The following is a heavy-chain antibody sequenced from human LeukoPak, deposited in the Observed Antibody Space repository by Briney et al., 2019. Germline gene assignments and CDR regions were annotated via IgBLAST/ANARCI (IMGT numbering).Heavy chain of an antibody. CDR3: ARLQSPGWD. V-gene: IGHV1-69*04. CDR2: IIPILGIA. D-gene: IGHD4-4*01. J-gene: IGHJ4*02. Sequence: SVKVSCKASGGTFSSYAISWVRQAPGQGLEWMGRIIPILGIANYAQKFQGRVTMTRNTSISTAYMELSSLRSEDTAVYYCARLQSPGWDWGQGTLVTVSS. CDR1: GGTFSSYA.